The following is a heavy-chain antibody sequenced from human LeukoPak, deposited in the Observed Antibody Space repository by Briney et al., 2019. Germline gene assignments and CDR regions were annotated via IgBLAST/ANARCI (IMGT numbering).Heavy chain of an antibody. Sequence: GGSLRLSCAASGFTFSSYWMHWVRQAPGKGLVWVSRINSDGSSTSYADSVKGRFTISRDNAKNSLYLQMNSLRAEDTAVYYCARGYCSGGSCYFNYFDYWGQGTLVTVSS. D-gene: IGHD2-15*01. CDR1: GFTFSSYW. CDR2: INSDGSST. V-gene: IGHV3-74*01. J-gene: IGHJ4*02. CDR3: ARGYCSGGSCYFNYFDY.